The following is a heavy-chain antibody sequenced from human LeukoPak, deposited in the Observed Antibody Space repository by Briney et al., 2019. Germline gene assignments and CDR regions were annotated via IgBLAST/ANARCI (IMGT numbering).Heavy chain of an antibody. Sequence: ASVRVSCKASGYTFTSYYMHWVRQAPGQGLEWMGLINPTGGSTGYAQKFQGRVTMTRDMSTSTDYMELSSLRSEDTAIYYCARDNSVGDNAWWFDPWGQGTLVSLSS. CDR2: INPTGGST. V-gene: IGHV1-46*01. CDR3: ARDNSVGDNAWWFDP. D-gene: IGHD1-26*01. J-gene: IGHJ5*02. CDR1: GYTFTSYY.